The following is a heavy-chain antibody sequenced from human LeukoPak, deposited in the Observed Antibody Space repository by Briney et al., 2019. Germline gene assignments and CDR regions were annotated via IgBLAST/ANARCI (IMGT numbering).Heavy chain of an antibody. Sequence: KPSETLSLTCTVSGGSIRSYYWSWIRQPPGKGLEGIGYIYYSGSTNYNPSLKSRVTISVDTSKNQFSLKLSSVTAADTAVYYCARDKKDYYDSSGYYYFAFDIWGQGTMVNVSS. J-gene: IGHJ3*02. CDR2: IYYSGST. CDR1: GGSIRSYY. CDR3: ARDKKDYYDSSGYYYFAFDI. D-gene: IGHD3-22*01. V-gene: IGHV4-59*01.